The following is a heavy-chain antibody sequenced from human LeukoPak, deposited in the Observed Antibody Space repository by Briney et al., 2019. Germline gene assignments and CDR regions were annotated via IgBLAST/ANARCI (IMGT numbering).Heavy chain of an antibody. V-gene: IGHV4-31*03. D-gene: IGHD4-17*01. CDR1: GGSISSGGYY. Sequence: SETLSLTCTVSGGSISSGGYYWSWIRQHPGKGLEWIGYIYYSGSTYYNPSLKSRVTISVDTSKNQFSLKLSSVTAADTAVYYCARARDYGVTFDYWGQGTLVTVSS. CDR3: ARARDYGVTFDY. CDR2: IYYSGST. J-gene: IGHJ4*02.